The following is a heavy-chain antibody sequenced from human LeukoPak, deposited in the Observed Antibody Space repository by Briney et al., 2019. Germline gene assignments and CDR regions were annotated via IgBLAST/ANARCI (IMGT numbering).Heavy chain of an antibody. D-gene: IGHD3-22*01. V-gene: IGHV3-48*03. CDR3: ARDAEVGYFDSSNFYDY. CDR1: GFTFSSFE. J-gene: IGHJ4*02. CDR2: ISSSGSTI. Sequence: GGSLRLSCAASGFTFSSFEMNWVRQAPGKGLEWVSYISSSGSTIYYADSVKGRFTISRDNAKNSLYLQMNSLRAEDTAVYYCARDAEVGYFDSSNFYDYWGQGTLVIVSS.